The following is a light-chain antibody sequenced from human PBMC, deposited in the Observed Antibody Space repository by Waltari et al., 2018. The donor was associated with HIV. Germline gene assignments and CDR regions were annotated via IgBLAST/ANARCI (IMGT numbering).Light chain of an antibody. J-gene: IGLJ2*01. CDR3: TSFRPTSAPVV. V-gene: IGLV2-14*01. Sequence: QPALTQTAAVSGSPGQSITISCTGTSSDGGGYNYVSWFLHRPSQAPKLMIYDVTHRPSGVSNLFSGSKSANTASLTISGLQVEDEGDYYCTSFRPTSAPVVFGGGTKLTVL. CDR2: DVT. CDR1: SSDGGGYNY.